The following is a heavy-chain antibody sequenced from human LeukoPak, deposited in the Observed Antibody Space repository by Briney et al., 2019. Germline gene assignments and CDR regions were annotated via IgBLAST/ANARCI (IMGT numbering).Heavy chain of an antibody. CDR3: AKDTVGFDY. D-gene: IGHD4-17*01. CDR1: GFSFSSYG. J-gene: IGHJ4*02. V-gene: IGHV3-30*02. Sequence: SGGSLRLSCAASGFSFSSYGMHWLRQAPGKGLEWVAFIRNDGSNTYYADSVKGRFTISRDNSKNTLYLQMNSLRAEDTAVYYCAKDTVGFDYWGQGTLVTVSS. CDR2: IRNDGSNT.